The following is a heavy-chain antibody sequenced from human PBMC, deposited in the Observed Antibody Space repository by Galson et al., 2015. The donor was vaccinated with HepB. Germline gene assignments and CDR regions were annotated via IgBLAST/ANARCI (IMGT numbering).Heavy chain of an antibody. V-gene: IGHV3-23*01. CDR2: ISGSGGST. Sequence: SLRLSCAASGFTFSSYAMSWVRQAPGKGLEWVSAISGSGGSTYYADSVKGRFTISRDNSKNTLYLQMNSLRAEDTAVYYCAKDRVFSSGWYDAFDIWGQGTMATVSS. CDR1: GFTFSSYA. J-gene: IGHJ3*02. CDR3: AKDRVFSSGWYDAFDI. D-gene: IGHD6-19*01.